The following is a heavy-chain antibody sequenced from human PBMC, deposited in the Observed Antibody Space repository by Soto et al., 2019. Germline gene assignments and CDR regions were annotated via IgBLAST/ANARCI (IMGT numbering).Heavy chain of an antibody. CDR3: ARLTPYDILTGYSEGLFDY. CDR1: GGSISSGGYY. Sequence: SETLSLTCTVSGGSISSGGYYWSWIRQHPGKGLEWIGYIYYSGSTYYNPSLKSRVTISVDTSKNQFSLKLSSVTAADTAVYYCARLTPYDILTGYSEGLFDYWGQGTLVTVSS. D-gene: IGHD3-9*01. J-gene: IGHJ4*02. V-gene: IGHV4-31*03. CDR2: IYYSGST.